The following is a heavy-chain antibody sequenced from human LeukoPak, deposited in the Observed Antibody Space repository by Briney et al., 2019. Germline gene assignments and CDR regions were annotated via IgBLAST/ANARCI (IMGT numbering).Heavy chain of an antibody. D-gene: IGHD2/OR15-2a*01. CDR1: GYTFTDYH. V-gene: IGHV1-2*02. Sequence: ASVKVSCKAFGYTFTDYHMHWVRQAPGQGLEWMGWINPNSGGTNYAQKFQGRVTMTRDTSISTAYMELTRLRSDDTAVYYCARQSNKGGFDPWGQGTLVTVSS. J-gene: IGHJ5*02. CDR2: INPNSGGT. CDR3: ARQSNKGGFDP.